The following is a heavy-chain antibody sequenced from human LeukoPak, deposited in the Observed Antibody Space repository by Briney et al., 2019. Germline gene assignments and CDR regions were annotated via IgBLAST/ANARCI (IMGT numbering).Heavy chain of an antibody. Sequence: PGGSLRLSCAASGFTFSSYAMHWVRQAPGKGLEWVAVISYDGSNKYYADSVKGRFTISRDNSKNTLYLQMNSLRAEDTAVYYCARDRLATLVGATLGQNWLDPWGQGTLVTVSS. J-gene: IGHJ5*02. V-gene: IGHV3-30-3*01. D-gene: IGHD1-26*01. CDR3: ARDRLATLVGATLGQNWLDP. CDR2: ISYDGSNK. CDR1: GFTFSSYA.